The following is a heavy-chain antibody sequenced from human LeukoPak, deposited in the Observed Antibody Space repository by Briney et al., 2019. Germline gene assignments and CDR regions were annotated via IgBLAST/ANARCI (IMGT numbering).Heavy chain of an antibody. J-gene: IGHJ4*02. CDR3: ARISPLYYDLTSPGGTSARVGGYFDY. D-gene: IGHD3-22*01. Sequence: GGSLRLSCAASGFTFSSYAMSWVRQAPGKGLEWVSAISGSGGSTYYADSVKGRFTISRDNSKNTLYLQMNSLRAEDTAVYYCARISPLYYDLTSPGGTSARVGGYFDYWGQGTLVTVSS. CDR2: ISGSGGST. CDR1: GFTFSSYA. V-gene: IGHV3-23*01.